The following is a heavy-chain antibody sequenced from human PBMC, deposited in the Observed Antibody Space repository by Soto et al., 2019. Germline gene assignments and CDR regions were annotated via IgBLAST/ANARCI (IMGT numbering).Heavy chain of an antibody. CDR2: ITPYNGKT. CDR3: ARDTSHYFDH. J-gene: IGHJ4*02. D-gene: IGHD2-2*01. CDR1: GYTFITYG. V-gene: IGHV1-18*01. Sequence: GASVKVSCKASGYTFITYGVTWVRQAPGQGLEWMGWITPYNGKTHYAQKFQDRVTMTTDTAATTAYMELRSLTSDGSAMYFCARDTSHYFDHWGQGTLVTVSS.